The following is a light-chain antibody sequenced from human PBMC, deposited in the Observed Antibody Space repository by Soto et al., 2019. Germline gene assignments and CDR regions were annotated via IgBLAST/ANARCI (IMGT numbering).Light chain of an antibody. Sequence: QSALTQPPSASGSPGQSVTISCTGTSSDVGAYNYVSWYQQYPGKAPKLMIYEVSKRPSGVPDRFSGSKSGTSASLAISGLRSEDEADYYCAIWDDSLRVFGGGTKLTVL. CDR1: SSDVGAYNY. CDR3: AIWDDSLRV. J-gene: IGLJ2*01. CDR2: EVS. V-gene: IGLV2-8*01.